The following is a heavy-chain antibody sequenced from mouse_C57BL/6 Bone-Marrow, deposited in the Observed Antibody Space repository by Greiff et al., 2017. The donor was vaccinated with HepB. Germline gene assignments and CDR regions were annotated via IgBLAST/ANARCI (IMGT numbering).Heavy chain of an antibody. CDR3: AREGGYYGLFAY. D-gene: IGHD1-1*02. CDR2: INPYNGGT. J-gene: IGHJ3*01. Sequence: VQLKESGPVLVKPGASVKMSCKASGYTFTDYYMNWVKQSHGKSLEWIGVINPYNGGTSYNQKFKGKATLTVDKSSSTAYMELNSLTSEDSAVYYCAREGGYYGLFAYWGQGTLVTVSA. CDR1: GYTFTDYY. V-gene: IGHV1-19*01.